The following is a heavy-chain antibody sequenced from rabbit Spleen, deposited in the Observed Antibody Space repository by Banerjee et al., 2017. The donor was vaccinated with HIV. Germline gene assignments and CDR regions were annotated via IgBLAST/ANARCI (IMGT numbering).Heavy chain of an antibody. CDR1: GFSFSSGQD. V-gene: IGHV1S40*01. D-gene: IGHD8-1*01. CDR2: INIGTIIT. Sequence: QQLVESGGGLVKPGTSLTLTCKASGFSFSSGQDMCWVRQAPGKGLEWIGCINIGTIITYYATWVNGRFTISKTSSTTVTLQMTSLTVADTATYFCARDTGTSFSTYGMDLWGPGTLVTVS. J-gene: IGHJ6*01. CDR3: ARDTGTSFSTYGMDL.